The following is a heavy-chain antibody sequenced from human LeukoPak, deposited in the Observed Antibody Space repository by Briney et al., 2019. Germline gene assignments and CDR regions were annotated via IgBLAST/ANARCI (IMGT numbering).Heavy chain of an antibody. Sequence: QPGGSLRLSCAASGFTFSSYGITWVRQAPGKGLEWVSGISGSSGNIYYADSVKGRFTISRDSSKNTLYLQMNSLRVEDTAVYYCARWAGYGDSWGQGTLVTVSS. D-gene: IGHD5-12*01. J-gene: IGHJ4*02. CDR2: ISGSSGNI. CDR1: GFTFSSYG. V-gene: IGHV3-23*01. CDR3: ARWAGYGDS.